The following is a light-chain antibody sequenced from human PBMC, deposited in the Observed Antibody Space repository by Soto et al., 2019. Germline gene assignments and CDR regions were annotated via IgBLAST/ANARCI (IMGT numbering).Light chain of an antibody. CDR1: PSIGTH. CDR2: AAS. Sequence: DIQMTQSPSSLSASVGDRVTIPCRASPSIGTHLYWYQQKPGKAPNLLIYAASSLQSGVPSRFSGRGSGTDCALTISSLQPEDSVTYYCQQSYRTPYTFGQGTKLEIK. J-gene: IGKJ2*01. CDR3: QQSYRTPYT. V-gene: IGKV1-39*01.